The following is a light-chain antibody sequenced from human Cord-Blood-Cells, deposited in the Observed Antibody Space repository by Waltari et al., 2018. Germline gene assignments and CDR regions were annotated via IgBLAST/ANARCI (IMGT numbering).Light chain of an antibody. Sequence: IVMTQSPGTMSLFPGERATIYCRASQSVSSRYLAWNQQKPGQAPRLLIYGAFSRSTCSPDRFSDSGCGTDVTLTLISLGFEDFAVEYCQQYVSSALTFGGGTKVEIK. CDR3: QQYVSSALT. CDR1: QSVSSRY. J-gene: IGKJ4*01. V-gene: IGKV3-20*01. CDR2: GAF.